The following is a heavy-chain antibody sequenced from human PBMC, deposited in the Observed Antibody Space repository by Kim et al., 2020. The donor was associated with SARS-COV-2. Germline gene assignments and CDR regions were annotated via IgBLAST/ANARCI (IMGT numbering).Heavy chain of an antibody. V-gene: IGHV5-51*01. J-gene: IGHJ4*02. D-gene: IGHD3-3*01. CDR2: IYPGDSDT. Sequence: GESLKISCKCSGYSFTSYWIGWVRQMPGKGLEWMGIIYPGDSDTRYSPSFQGQVTISADKSISTAYLQWSSLKASDTAMYYCARGPHYDFWSGAMFDYWGQGTLVTVSS. CDR3: ARGPHYDFWSGAMFDY. CDR1: GYSFTSYW.